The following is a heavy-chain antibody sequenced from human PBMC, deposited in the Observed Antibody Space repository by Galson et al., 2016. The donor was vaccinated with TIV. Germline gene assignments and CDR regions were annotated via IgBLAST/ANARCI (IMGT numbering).Heavy chain of an antibody. CDR3: ARSDKYFVERTGFDS. CDR2: ISPLFGTT. CDR1: GVIFSSNA. Sequence: SVKVSCKASGVIFSSNAFNWVRQAPGHGLEWVGWISPLFGTTNYAQRFQGRVTFTTDASKTTAYMELTSLTSDDTAVYYCARSDKYFVERTGFDSWGQGTLVTVSS. D-gene: IGHD2/OR15-2a*01. V-gene: IGHV1-69*05. J-gene: IGHJ4*02.